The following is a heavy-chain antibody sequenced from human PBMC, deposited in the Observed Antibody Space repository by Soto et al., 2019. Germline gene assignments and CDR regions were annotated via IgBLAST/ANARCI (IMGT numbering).Heavy chain of an antibody. Sequence: SETLSLTCTVSGGSISSYYWTCIRHPPGKGLEWIGYVYYSGSTNYNPSLKSRLTISVDTSKNQFSLNLSSVTAADTAVYFCASAETQQLVFDYWGQGTLVTVS. CDR1: GGSISSYY. CDR3: ASAETQQLVFDY. D-gene: IGHD6-13*01. J-gene: IGHJ4*02. CDR2: VYYSGST. V-gene: IGHV4-59*01.